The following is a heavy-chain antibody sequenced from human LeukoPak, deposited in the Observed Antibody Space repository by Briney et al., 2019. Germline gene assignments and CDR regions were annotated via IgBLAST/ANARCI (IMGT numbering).Heavy chain of an antibody. CDR2: IHYSGST. CDR3: ARVSRWAEAIDY. Sequence: SETLSLTCTVSSGSITSYYWNWIRQPPGKGLEWIGYIHYSGSTNYHPSVNSRVTMSVDTSKNQFSLRLTSVTAADTAVYYCARVSRWAEAIDYWGQGTLVTVSS. J-gene: IGHJ4*02. CDR1: SGSITSYY. V-gene: IGHV4-59*01. D-gene: IGHD1-26*01.